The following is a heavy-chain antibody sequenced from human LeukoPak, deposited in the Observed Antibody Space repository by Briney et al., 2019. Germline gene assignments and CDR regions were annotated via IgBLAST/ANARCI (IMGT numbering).Heavy chain of an antibody. Sequence: SEALSLTCTVSGASINNYYWSWLRQPPGKRLEWIGRITYSGSTNYNPSLKSRATITVDTSSNQFSLKLSSVTAVDTAMYYCARSPVMYGEFGGRFDPWGQGALVTVSS. CDR3: ARSPVMYGEFGGRFDP. CDR1: GASINNYY. J-gene: IGHJ5*02. D-gene: IGHD4-17*01. CDR2: ITYSGST. V-gene: IGHV4-59*12.